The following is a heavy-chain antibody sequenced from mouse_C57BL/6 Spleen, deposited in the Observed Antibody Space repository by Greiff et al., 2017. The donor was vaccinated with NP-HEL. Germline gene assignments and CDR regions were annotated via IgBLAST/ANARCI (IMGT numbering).Heavy chain of an antibody. J-gene: IGHJ1*03. CDR3: ARKGLITRGYFDV. CDR1: GYTFTSYW. CDR2: IDPSDSYT. Sequence: QVQLQQPGAELVKPGASVKLSCKASGYTFTSYWMQLVKQRPGQGLEWIGEIDPSDSYTNYNQKFKGKATLTVDTSSSTAYMQLSSLTSEDSAVYYCARKGLITRGYFDVWGTGTTVTVSS. V-gene: IGHV1-50*01. D-gene: IGHD1-1*01.